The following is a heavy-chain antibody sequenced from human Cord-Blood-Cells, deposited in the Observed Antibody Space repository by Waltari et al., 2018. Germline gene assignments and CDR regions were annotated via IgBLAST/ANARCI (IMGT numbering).Heavy chain of an antibody. Sequence: QVQLVESGGGVVSPGRSLRLSCAASGFTFSSYGMHWVRQAPGKGLEWVAVIWYDGSNKYYADSVKGRFTISRDNSKNTLYLQMNSLRAEDTAVYYCARDRNYGAFDIWGQGTMVTVSS. CDR1: GFTFSSYG. CDR3: ARDRNYGAFDI. D-gene: IGHD4-4*01. J-gene: IGHJ3*02. CDR2: IWYDGSNK. V-gene: IGHV3-33*01.